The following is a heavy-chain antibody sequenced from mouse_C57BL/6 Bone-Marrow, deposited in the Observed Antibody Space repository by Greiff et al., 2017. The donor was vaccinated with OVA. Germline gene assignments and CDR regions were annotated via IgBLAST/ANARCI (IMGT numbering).Heavy chain of an antibody. CDR3: AKKGLGDAMDY. D-gene: IGHD3-3*01. J-gene: IGHJ4*01. Sequence: VKLVESGPGLVQPSQSLSITCTVSGFSLTSYGVHWVRQPPGKGLEWLGVIWSGGSTDYNAAFISRLSISKDNSKSQVFFKMNSLQADDTAIYYCAKKGLGDAMDYWGQGTSVTVSS. V-gene: IGHV2-4*01. CDR1: GFSLTSYG. CDR2: IWSGGST.